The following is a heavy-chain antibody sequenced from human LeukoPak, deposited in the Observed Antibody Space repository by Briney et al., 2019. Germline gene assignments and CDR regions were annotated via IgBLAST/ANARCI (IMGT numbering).Heavy chain of an antibody. CDR2: VKQDGGEK. CDR3: ARGRRPDAFDS. V-gene: IGHV3-7*02. CDR1: GFPFSSYW. J-gene: IGHJ3*02. Sequence: GGSLRLSCAASGFPFSSYWMSWVRQAPGKGLEWVANVKQDGGEKSYVDSVKGRFTISRDNAKNSLYLQMNSLRAEDTAVYYCARGRRPDAFDSWGQGTRVTVSS.